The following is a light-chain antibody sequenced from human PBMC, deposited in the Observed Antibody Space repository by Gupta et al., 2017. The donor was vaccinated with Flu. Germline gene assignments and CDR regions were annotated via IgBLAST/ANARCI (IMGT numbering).Light chain of an antibody. Sequence: CSGDKLGDKFACWYQQKPGQSPVLVIYQDTKRPSGIPERFSGSNSGDTATLTISGTQAVDEADYYCQVWDINTGVFGGGTKVTVL. CDR1: KLGDKF. J-gene: IGLJ2*01. V-gene: IGLV3-1*01. CDR2: QDT. CDR3: QVWDINTGV.